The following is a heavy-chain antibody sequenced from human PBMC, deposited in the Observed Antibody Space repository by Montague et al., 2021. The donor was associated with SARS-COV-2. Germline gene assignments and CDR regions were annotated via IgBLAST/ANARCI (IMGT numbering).Heavy chain of an antibody. V-gene: IGHV4-34*01. CDR1: GGSFSGYY. CDR2: INHSGTT. J-gene: IGHJ4*02. CDR3: ARWDPQTLTLIGLRGKSASDY. Sequence: SETRSLTCAVYGGSFSGYYWTWIRQSPEKGLEWIAEINHSGTTNYNFNPSLRSRVTISVDTSKSQFSLKLSSVTAADTGVYYCARWDPQTLTLIGLRGKSASDYWGQGTLVTVSS. D-gene: IGHD4-23*01.